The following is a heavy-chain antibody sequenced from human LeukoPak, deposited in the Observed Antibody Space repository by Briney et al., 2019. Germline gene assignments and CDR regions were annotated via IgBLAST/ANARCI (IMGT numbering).Heavy chain of an antibody. J-gene: IGHJ6*02. D-gene: IGHD2-8*01. V-gene: IGHV3-48*03. CDR1: GFTFSSYE. CDR2: ISSSGSTI. CDR3: ARAEWNYYYYGMDV. Sequence: GGSLRLSCAASGFTFSSYEMNWVRQAPGKGLEWVSYISSSGSTIYYADSVKGRFNISRDNAKNSLYLQMNSLRAEDTAVYYCARAEWNYYYYGMDVWGQGTTVTVSS.